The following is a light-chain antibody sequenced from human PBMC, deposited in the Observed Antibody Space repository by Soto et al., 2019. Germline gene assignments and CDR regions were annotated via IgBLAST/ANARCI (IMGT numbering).Light chain of an antibody. CDR3: QHYSLVWA. V-gene: IGKV1-9*01. CDR2: AAS. CDR1: QGIRSH. J-gene: IGKJ1*01. Sequence: IQLTQSPSSLSASVGDRVIITCRASQGIRSHLAWYQQKPGKAPKLLIYAASTLESGVPSRFSGSGSGTEFTLTITSLQPDDFATYFCQHYSLVWAFGQGTKVDI.